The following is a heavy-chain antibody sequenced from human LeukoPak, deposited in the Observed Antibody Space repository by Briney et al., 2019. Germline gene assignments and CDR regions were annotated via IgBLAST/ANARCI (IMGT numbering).Heavy chain of an antibody. CDR3: ASSDWYAAFDI. CDR1: GFAFSNNL. CDR2: INSDGSST. V-gene: IGHV3-74*01. D-gene: IGHD3-9*01. J-gene: IGHJ3*02. Sequence: PGGSLRLSCAASGFAFSNNLMHWVRHAPGKGLLWVSRINSDGSSTSYADSVKARFTISRDNAKNTLYLQMNSLRAEDTAVYYCASSDWYAAFDIWGQGTMVTVSS.